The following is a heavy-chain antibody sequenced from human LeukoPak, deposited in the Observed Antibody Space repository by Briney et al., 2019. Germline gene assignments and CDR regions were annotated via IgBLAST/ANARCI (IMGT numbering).Heavy chain of an antibody. CDR2: TNHSGST. CDR3: ARGGGRVVVIGYYYMDV. J-gene: IGHJ6*03. CDR1: GGSFMGYY. Sequence: SETLSLTCAAYGGSFMGYYWSGIRKPPGKGLSGMGETNHSGSTNYNPSLKSRVTISVDTSKNQFSLKLSSVTAADTAVYYCARGGGRVVVIGYYYMDVWGKGTTVTVSS. V-gene: IGHV4-34*01. D-gene: IGHD3-22*01.